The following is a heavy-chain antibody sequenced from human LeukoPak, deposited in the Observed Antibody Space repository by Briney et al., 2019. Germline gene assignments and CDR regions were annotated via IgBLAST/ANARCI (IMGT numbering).Heavy chain of an antibody. J-gene: IGHJ4*02. Sequence: SETLSLTCTVSGGSLSSSSYYWGWLRQPPGKGLEWIGSIYYSGSTYYNPSLKSRVTISVDRSKNHFSLRLSSVTAADTAVYYCARGENVVAATRRWGQGTLVTVSS. CDR3: ARGENVVAATRR. CDR1: GGSLSSSSYY. CDR2: IYYSGST. D-gene: IGHD2-15*01. V-gene: IGHV4-39*02.